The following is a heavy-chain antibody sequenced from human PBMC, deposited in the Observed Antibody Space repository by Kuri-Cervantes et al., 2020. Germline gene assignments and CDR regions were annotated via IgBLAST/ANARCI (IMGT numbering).Heavy chain of an antibody. D-gene: IGHD4-11*01. CDR3: ARDSARDSSNPLDF. J-gene: IGHJ4*02. CDR1: GYTFTSYG. V-gene: IGHV1-2*04. Sequence: ASVKVSCKASGYTFTSYGISWVRQAPGHGLEWMGWVDPNSGGTNYAQKFQGWVTMTRDPSINTAYMELSRLRSDDTAVYYCARDSARDSSNPLDFWGQGTLVTVSS. CDR2: VDPNSGGT.